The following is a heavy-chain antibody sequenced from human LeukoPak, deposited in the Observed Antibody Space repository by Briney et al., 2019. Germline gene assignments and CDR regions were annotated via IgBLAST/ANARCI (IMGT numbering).Heavy chain of an antibody. Sequence: GASVKVSCKASGYPFTSYFMHWVRQAPGQGLEWMGWINPNSGGTNYAQKFQGRVTMTRDTSISTAYMELSRLRSDDTAVYYCARVIYSSSSGARYYYYYMDVWGKGTTVTVSS. CDR2: INPNSGGT. CDR1: GYPFTSYF. J-gene: IGHJ6*03. V-gene: IGHV1-2*02. D-gene: IGHD6-6*01. CDR3: ARVIYSSSSGARYYYYYMDV.